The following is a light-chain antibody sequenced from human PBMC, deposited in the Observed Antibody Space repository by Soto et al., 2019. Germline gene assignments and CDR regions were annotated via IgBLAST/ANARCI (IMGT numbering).Light chain of an antibody. CDR3: SSYTSSTTIE. CDR2: EVS. V-gene: IGLV2-14*01. CDR1: SSDVGGYNY. Sequence: QSALTQPASVSGSPGQSITISCTGTSSDVGGYNYVSWYQQHPGKAPKLMIYEVSNRPSGVSNRFSGSKSGNTASLIISGLQAEDEADYYCSSYTSSTTIEFGGGTKLTV. J-gene: IGLJ3*02.